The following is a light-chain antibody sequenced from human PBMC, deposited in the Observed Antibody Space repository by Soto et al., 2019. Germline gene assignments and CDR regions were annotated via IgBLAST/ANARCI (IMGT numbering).Light chain of an antibody. J-gene: IGLJ3*02. Sequence: QSALTQPASVSGSPGQSITISCTGTSSDVGGYNYVSWYQQHPGKAPKRMIYEVSNRPSGVSNRFSGSKSGNTASLTISGLQAEDEADYYCSSYTSSSTPYWVFGGGTKLTVL. CDR2: EVS. CDR3: SSYTSSSTPYWV. CDR1: SSDVGGYNY. V-gene: IGLV2-14*01.